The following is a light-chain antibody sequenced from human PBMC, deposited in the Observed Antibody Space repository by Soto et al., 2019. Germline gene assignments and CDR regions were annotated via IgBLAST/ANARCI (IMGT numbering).Light chain of an antibody. CDR3: QSFDSGLSGVV. CDR1: SSNNGAGFD. J-gene: IGLJ3*02. CDR2: DTA. V-gene: IGLV1-40*01. Sequence: QSVLTQPPSVSGAPGQTVTISCAGRSSNNGAGFDVHWYQQLPGTGPKLLIFDTANRPSGVPDRFSGSKSGTSASLAITGLQAEDEADYYCQSFDSGLSGVVFGGGTKVTVL.